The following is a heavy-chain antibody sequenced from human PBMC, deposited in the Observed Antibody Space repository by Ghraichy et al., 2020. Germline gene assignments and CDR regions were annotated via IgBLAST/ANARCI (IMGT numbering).Heavy chain of an antibody. CDR1: GQSITNFY. Sequence: SETLSLTCNVSGQSITNFYWSWIRQSAGKGLEWIGRIYTTGPTDYSPSLKSRVSMSVDTSQNQVFFTLTSVTAADTAVYYCARGFGYNNGWTRRGFEHWGQGIKVTGS. CDR3: ARGFGYNNGWTRRGFEH. V-gene: IGHV4-4*07. J-gene: IGHJ4*02. CDR2: IYTTGPT. D-gene: IGHD5-24*01.